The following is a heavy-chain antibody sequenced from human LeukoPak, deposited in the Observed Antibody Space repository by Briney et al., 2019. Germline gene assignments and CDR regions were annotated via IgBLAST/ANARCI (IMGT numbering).Heavy chain of an antibody. D-gene: IGHD2-21*02. CDR1: GFTFSSYS. Sequence: GGSLRLSCAASGFTFSSYSMNWVRQAPGKGLEWVSGISGSETTYYADSVKGRFTISRDNSKNTLFLQMNSLRAEDTALYYCGKSSGGDYLQYFDSWGQGTLVTVSS. V-gene: IGHV3-23*01. CDR2: ISGSETT. CDR3: GKSSGGDYLQYFDS. J-gene: IGHJ4*02.